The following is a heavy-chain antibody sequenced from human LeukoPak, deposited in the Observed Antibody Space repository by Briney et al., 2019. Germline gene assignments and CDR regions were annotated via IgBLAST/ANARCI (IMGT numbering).Heavy chain of an antibody. CDR1: DGSISSYY. CDR3: ARVVVNFFDY. J-gene: IGHJ4*02. Sequence: SETLSLTCTVSDGSISSYYWSWIRQPPGKGLEWIGYIYYSGSTNYNPSLKSRVTISVDTSKNQFSLKLSSVTAADTAVYYCARVVVNFFDYWGQGTLVTVSS. D-gene: IGHD3-22*01. CDR2: IYYSGST. V-gene: IGHV4-59*08.